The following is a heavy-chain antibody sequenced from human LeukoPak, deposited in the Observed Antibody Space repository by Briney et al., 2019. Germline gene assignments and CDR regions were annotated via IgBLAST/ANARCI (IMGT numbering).Heavy chain of an antibody. V-gene: IGHV4-38-2*02. D-gene: IGHD6-13*01. Sequence: SETLSLTCTVSGYSISSGYYWGWIRQPPGKGLEWIGEINHSGSTNYNPSLKSRVTISVDTSKNQFSLKLSSVTAADTAVYYCARIPRHSSSWYRGGAFDIWGQGTMVTVSS. CDR1: GYSISSGYY. CDR3: ARIPRHSSSWYRGGAFDI. J-gene: IGHJ3*02. CDR2: INHSGST.